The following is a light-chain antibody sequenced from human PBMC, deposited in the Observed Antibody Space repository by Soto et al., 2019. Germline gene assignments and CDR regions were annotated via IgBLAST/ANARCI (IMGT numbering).Light chain of an antibody. J-gene: IGLJ3*02. CDR3: GTWECSLGAGV. CDR1: SSNIGNNY. V-gene: IGLV1-51*02. CDR2: QNN. Sequence: QSVLTQPPSVSAAPGQKVTISCTGSSSNIGNNYVSWYQQLPGTAPKLLIYQNNKRPSGIPDRFSGSKSGTSATLGITGLQAGDEADYYCGTWECSLGAGVFGGGTKLTVL.